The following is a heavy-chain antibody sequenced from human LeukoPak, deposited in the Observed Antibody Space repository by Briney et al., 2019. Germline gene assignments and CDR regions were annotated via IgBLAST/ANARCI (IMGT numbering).Heavy chain of an antibody. D-gene: IGHD6-13*01. V-gene: IGHV3-48*03. Sequence: PGGSLRLSCAASGFIFNNYEMNCVRQAPGKGLEWVSSISGSGSPMYYADSVKGRFIISRDNAKDSVSLQMNSLRAEDTAVYFCARDRGISAGSDFDYWGQGTLVTVSS. J-gene: IGHJ4*02. CDR1: GFIFNNYE. CDR2: ISGSGSPM. CDR3: ARDRGISAGSDFDY.